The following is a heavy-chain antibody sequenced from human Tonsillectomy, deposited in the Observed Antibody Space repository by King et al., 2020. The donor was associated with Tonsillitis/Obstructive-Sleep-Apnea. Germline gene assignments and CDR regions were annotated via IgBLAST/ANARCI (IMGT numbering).Heavy chain of an antibody. CDR3: ARDMVLEAGGDALDI. CDR1: GGSISSYY. D-gene: IGHD2-8*01. J-gene: IGHJ3*02. V-gene: IGHV4-59*01. Sequence: QLQESGPGLVKPSETLSLTCTVSGGSISSYYWSWIRQPPGKGLEWIGFIYYSGSTNYNPSLKSRVTISVDTSKNQFSLKLSSVTAADTAVYYCARDMVLEAGGDALDIWGQGTMVTVSS. CDR2: IYYSGST.